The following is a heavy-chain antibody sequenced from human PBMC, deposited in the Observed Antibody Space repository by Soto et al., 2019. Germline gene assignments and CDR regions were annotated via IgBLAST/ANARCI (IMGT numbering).Heavy chain of an antibody. CDR1: GGSISSYY. Sequence: QVQLQESGPGLVKPSETLSLTCTVSGGSISSYYWSWIRQPPGKGLEWIGYIYYSGSTNYNPSLKSRVTISVDTSKNQFSLKLSSVTAADTAVYYCARDPQEGMDVWGQGTTVTVSS. CDR3: ARDPQEGMDV. CDR2: IYYSGST. V-gene: IGHV4-59*12. J-gene: IGHJ6*02.